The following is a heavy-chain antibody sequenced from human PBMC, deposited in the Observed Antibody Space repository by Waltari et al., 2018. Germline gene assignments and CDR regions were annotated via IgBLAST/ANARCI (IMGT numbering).Heavy chain of an antibody. D-gene: IGHD2-21*02. CDR3: ARGGGGDWEWFDT. V-gene: IGHV4-59*01. Sequence: HVQPQESGPRLLKHSATPSLMCTVRGGPICGFYWRWVRQPPGKGLDWICYIYYTGSTNFNPSLHSRVTMSVDTSKNQFSLKLSSVTAADTAFYYCARGGGGDWEWFDTWGQGTLVTVSS. J-gene: IGHJ5*02. CDR1: GGPICGFY. CDR2: IYYTGST.